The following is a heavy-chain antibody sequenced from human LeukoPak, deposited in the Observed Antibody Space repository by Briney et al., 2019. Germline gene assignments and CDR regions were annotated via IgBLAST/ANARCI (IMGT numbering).Heavy chain of an antibody. CDR2: INWNGGST. D-gene: IGHD3-3*01. Sequence: GGSLRLSCAASGFTFDDYGMSWVRQAPGKGLEWVSGINWNGGSTGYADSVKGRFTISRDNAKNSLYLQMNSLRAEDTALYYCARDGAPWSYYYYYMDVWGKGTTVTVSS. CDR1: GFTFDDYG. V-gene: IGHV3-20*04. CDR3: ARDGAPWSYYYYYMDV. J-gene: IGHJ6*03.